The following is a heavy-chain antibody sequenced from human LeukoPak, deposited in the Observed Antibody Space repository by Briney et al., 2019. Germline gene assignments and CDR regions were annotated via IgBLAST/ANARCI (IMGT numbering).Heavy chain of an antibody. J-gene: IGHJ4*02. D-gene: IGHD4-23*01. CDR3: ARAHGGPII. V-gene: IGHV4-4*07. CDR2: IYSDGSI. CDR1: GDSMKNYY. Sequence: SETLSLTCSVSGDSMKNYYWHWIRQPAGKGLEWIGRIYSDGSINYNPSLESRLTMSVDTPRNQFSLRLNSVTAAGTAVYYCARAHGGPIIWGQGSLVTVSS.